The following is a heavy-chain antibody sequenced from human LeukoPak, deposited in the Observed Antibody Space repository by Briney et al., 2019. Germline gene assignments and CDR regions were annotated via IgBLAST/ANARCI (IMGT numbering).Heavy chain of an antibody. D-gene: IGHD6-13*01. J-gene: IGHJ4*02. V-gene: IGHV1-2*02. CDR3: ARVYSSSWYPYYFEY. CDR2: INPNSGGT. CDR1: GYTFTGYY. Sequence: ASVKVSCKASGYTFTGYYMHWVRQAPGQGLEWMGWINPNSGGTNYAQKFQGRVTMTRDTSISTAYMELSRLRSDDTAVYYCARVYSSSWYPYYFEYWGQGTLVTVSS.